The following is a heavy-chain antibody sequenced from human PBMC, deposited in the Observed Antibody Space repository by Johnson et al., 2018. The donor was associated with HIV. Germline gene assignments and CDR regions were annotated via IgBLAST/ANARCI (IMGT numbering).Heavy chain of an antibody. J-gene: IGHJ3*02. V-gene: IGHV3-13*01. Sequence: VQLVESGGGLVQPGGSLKLSCAASGFTFSDSALHWVRQAPGKGLEWVSAIGTAGDTYYPGSVKGRFTISRENAKNSLYLQMNSLRAGDTAVYYCARGGNGYGGAFDIWGQGTMVTVSS. CDR1: GFTFSDSA. CDR3: ARGGNGYGGAFDI. D-gene: IGHD1-1*01. CDR2: IGTAGDT.